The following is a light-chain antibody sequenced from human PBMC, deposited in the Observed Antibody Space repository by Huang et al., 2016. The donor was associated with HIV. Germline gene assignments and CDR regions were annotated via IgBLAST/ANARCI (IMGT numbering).Light chain of an antibody. Sequence: IVLTQSPVTLSLAPGQRATLSCRASQSVKTFLAWYQQKPCQATRRLIHDASKRAPGVPSRFSGSGSGTAFTLTINSLEPEDFAIYYCQQRDNWLTFGGGTTVEI. V-gene: IGKV3-11*01. CDR1: QSVKTF. J-gene: IGKJ4*01. CDR3: QQRDNWLT. CDR2: DAS.